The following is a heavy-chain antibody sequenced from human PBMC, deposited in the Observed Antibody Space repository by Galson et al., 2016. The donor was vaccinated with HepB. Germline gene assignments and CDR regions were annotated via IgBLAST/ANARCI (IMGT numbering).Heavy chain of an antibody. Sequence: SVKVSCKASGYTFTGYYMHWVRQAPGQGLEWMGWINPNNGVTNYAQKLQGRVTMTRDTSISTAYMEVSSLRSDDTAVFYCAREYSSRWGGNVDSWGQGTLVTVSS. D-gene: IGHD6-13*01. CDR1: GYTFTGYY. CDR2: INPNNGVT. J-gene: IGHJ4*02. CDR3: AREYSSRWGGNVDS. V-gene: IGHV1-2*02.